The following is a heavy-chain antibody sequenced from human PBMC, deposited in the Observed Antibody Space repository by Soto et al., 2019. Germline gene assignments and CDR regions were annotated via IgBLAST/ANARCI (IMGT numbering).Heavy chain of an antibody. V-gene: IGHV1-69*13. CDR1: GGSFSRYA. CDR2: IIPILGSP. CDR3: ASRDRVDDFDL. Sequence: VKVSCKTSGGSFSRYAVSWVRQAPGQGLVWMGGIIPILGSPNYAERFQDRLTIIADESTSTTYMELSSLRSEDAAVYFCASRDRVDDFDLWGQVPMVTFSS. J-gene: IGHJ3*01.